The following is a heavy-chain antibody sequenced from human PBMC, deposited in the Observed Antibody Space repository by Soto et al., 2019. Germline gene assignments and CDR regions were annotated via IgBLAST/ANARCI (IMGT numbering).Heavy chain of an antibody. CDR2: ISDTGGDS. Sequence: GGSLRLSCAASGFTFINYAMSWVRQSPGKGLEWVSSISDTGGDSYYADSMDGRFTVSRDNSKNTLYLQINSLRAEDTAIYYCVRDLYRSATMPCLDHWGQGALVTVSS. D-gene: IGHD1-1*01. J-gene: IGHJ4*02. V-gene: IGHV3-23*01. CDR1: GFTFINYA. CDR3: VRDLYRSATMPCLDH.